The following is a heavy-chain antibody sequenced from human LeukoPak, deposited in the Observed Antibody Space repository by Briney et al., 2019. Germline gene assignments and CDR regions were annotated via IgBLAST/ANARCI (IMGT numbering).Heavy chain of an antibody. Sequence: SETLSLTYTVSGGSISSYYWSWIRQPPRKGLEWIGYIYYSGSTYYNPSLKSRVTISVDTSKNQFSLKLNSVTATDTAVYYCARHYGPWGQGTLVTVSS. J-gene: IGHJ4*02. CDR2: IYYSGST. D-gene: IGHD3-10*01. CDR1: GGSISSYY. V-gene: IGHV4-59*08. CDR3: ARHYGP.